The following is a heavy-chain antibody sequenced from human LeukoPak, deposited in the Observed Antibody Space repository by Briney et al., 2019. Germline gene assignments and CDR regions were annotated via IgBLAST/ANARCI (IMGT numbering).Heavy chain of an antibody. J-gene: IGHJ4*02. CDR1: GFTFSSYW. V-gene: IGHV3-7*01. Sequence: GGSLRLSCAASGFTFSSYWMSWVRQAPGKGLERVANIKQDGSEKYYVDSVKGRFTISRDNAKNSLYLQMNSLRAEDTAVYYCARDPSGSYWSYFDYWGQGTLVTVSS. D-gene: IGHD1-26*01. CDR2: IKQDGSEK. CDR3: ARDPSGSYWSYFDY.